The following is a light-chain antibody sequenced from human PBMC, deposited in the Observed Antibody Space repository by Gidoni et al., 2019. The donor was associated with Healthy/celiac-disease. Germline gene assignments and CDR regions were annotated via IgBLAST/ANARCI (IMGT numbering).Light chain of an antibody. Sequence: EIVFTQSPATLSLSPGDRATLSCRASQSVSSYLAWYQQKPGQAPRLLIYDASTRATGIPARFSGSGSGTDFTLTISSLEPEDFAVYYCQQRSNWPYTFGQGTKLEIK. CDR1: QSVSSY. J-gene: IGKJ2*01. V-gene: IGKV3-11*01. CDR3: QQRSNWPYT. CDR2: DAS.